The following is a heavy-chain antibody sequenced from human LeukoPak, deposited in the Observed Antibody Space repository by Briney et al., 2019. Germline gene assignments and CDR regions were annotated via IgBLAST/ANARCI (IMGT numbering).Heavy chain of an antibody. CDR3: ARVNSGSYYVFDM. V-gene: IGHV4-34*01. D-gene: IGHD1-26*01. CDR2: INHSGST. Sequence: PSETLSLTCAVYGGSFSGYYWSWLRQPPGKGLEWIGEINHSGSTNYNPSLKSRVTISVDTSKNQFSLKLNSVTAADTAVYYCARVNSGSYYVFDMWGQGTMVTVSS. J-gene: IGHJ3*02. CDR1: GGSFSGYY.